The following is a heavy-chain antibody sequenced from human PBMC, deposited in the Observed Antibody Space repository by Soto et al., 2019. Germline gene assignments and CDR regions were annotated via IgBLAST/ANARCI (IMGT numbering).Heavy chain of an antibody. CDR2: IYYSGST. CDR3: ARVVTLAGYGENYYGMDV. D-gene: IGHD4-17*01. J-gene: IGHJ6*02. CDR1: GGSISSGDYY. Sequence: SETLSLTCTVSGGSISSGDYYWSWIRQPPGKGLEWIGYIYYSGSTYYNPSLKSRVTISVDTSKNQFSLKLSSVTAADTAVYYCARVVTLAGYGENYYGMDVWGQGTTVTVSS. V-gene: IGHV4-30-4*01.